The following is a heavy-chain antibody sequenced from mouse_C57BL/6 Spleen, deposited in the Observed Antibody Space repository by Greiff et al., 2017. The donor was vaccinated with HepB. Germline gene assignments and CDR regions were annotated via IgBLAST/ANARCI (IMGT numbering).Heavy chain of an antibody. Sequence: QVQLKESGPGLVQPSQSLSITCTVSGFSLTSYGVHWVRQPPGKGLEWLGVIWSGGRTDYNAAFISRLSISKDNSKSQVFFKMNSLQADDTAIYYCARNQDSPYFDVWGTGTTVTVSS. D-gene: IGHD3-2*02. CDR3: ARNQDSPYFDV. V-gene: IGHV2-2*01. CDR2: IWSGGRT. J-gene: IGHJ1*03. CDR1: GFSLTSYG.